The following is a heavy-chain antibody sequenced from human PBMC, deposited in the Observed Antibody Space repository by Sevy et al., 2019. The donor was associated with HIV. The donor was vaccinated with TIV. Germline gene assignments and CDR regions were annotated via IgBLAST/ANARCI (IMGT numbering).Heavy chain of an antibody. CDR1: EFTFSSYA. Sequence: GGSLRLSCSASEFTFSSYAMSWVRQAPGKGLEWVSSISGSGRFTYYADSVEGRFIISRDNSKNTLSVQMNSLRAEDTAVYYCAKGFCSGASCLSDYYYYGLDVWGQGTTVTVSS. D-gene: IGHD2-15*01. CDR3: AKGFCSGASCLSDYYYYGLDV. CDR2: ISGSGRFT. V-gene: IGHV3-23*01. J-gene: IGHJ6*02.